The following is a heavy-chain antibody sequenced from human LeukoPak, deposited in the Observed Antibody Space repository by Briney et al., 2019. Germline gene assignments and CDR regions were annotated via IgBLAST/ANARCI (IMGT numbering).Heavy chain of an antibody. D-gene: IGHD3-10*01. CDR2: ISDDGSRQ. CDR1: GFTFSNYA. Sequence: PGRSLRLSCAATGFTFSNYAIHWGRQAPGKGLEWVAFISDDGSRQHYADSVKGRFTISRDNAKNSLFLQMNSLKDEDTAVYYCARDGSGSDFSLDYWGQGTLVTVSS. J-gene: IGHJ4*02. V-gene: IGHV3-30-3*01. CDR3: ARDGSGSDFSLDY.